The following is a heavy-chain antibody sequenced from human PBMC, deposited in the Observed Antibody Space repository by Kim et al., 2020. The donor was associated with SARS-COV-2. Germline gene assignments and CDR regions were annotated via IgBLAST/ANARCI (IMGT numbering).Heavy chain of an antibody. CDR3: ARVLSAPNGENTMVRGAHLVPVGYFDY. Sequence: SETLSLTCTVSGGSISSYYWSWIRQPPGKGLEWIGYIYYSGSTNYNPSLKSRVTISVDTSKNQFSLKLSSVTAADTAVYYCARVLSAPNGENTMVRGAHLVPVGYFDYWGQGTLVTVSS. D-gene: IGHD3-10*01. CDR2: IYYSGST. V-gene: IGHV4-59*01. J-gene: IGHJ4*02. CDR1: GGSISSYY.